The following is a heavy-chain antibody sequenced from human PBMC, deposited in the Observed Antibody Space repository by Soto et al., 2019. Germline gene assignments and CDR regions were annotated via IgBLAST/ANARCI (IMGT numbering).Heavy chain of an antibody. Sequence: PGGSLRLSCAASGFTFSSYGMHWVRQAPGKGLEWVAVISYDGSNKYYADSVKGRFTISRDNSKNTLYLQMNSLRAEDTAVYYCAYDSSGYSDYWGREPWSPSPQ. V-gene: IGHV3-30*03. CDR1: GFTFSSYG. D-gene: IGHD3-22*01. CDR2: ISYDGSNK. J-gene: IGHJ4*02. CDR3: AYDSSGYSDY.